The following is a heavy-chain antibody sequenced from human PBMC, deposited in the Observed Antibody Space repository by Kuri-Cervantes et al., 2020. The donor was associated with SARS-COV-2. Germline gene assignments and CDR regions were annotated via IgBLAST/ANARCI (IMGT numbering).Heavy chain of an antibody. CDR1: GGSISSSSYY. J-gene: IGHJ6*02. V-gene: IGHV4-39*07. Sequence: GSLRLSCTVSGGSISSSSYYWGWIRQPPGKGLEWIGSIYYSGSTYYNPSLKSLVTISVDTSKNQFSLKLSSVTAADTAVYYCARGRVYARRIYYYYYGMDVWGQGTTVTVSS. CDR3: ARGRVYARRIYYYYYGMDV. D-gene: IGHD3-16*01. CDR2: IYYSGST.